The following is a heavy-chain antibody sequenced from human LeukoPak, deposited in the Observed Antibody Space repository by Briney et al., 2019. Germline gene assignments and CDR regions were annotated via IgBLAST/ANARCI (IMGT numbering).Heavy chain of an antibody. V-gene: IGHV3-23*01. CDR2: ISGSGGST. CDR3: AKVHCSSTSCYYYYGMDV. CDR1: GFTFSSYA. D-gene: IGHD2-2*01. Sequence: GGSLRLSCAASGFTFSSYAMSWVRQAPGKGLEWVSAISGSGGSTYYADSVKGRFTISRDNSKNTLYLQMNSLGAEDTAVYYCAKVHCSSTSCYYYYGMDVWGQGTTVTVSS. J-gene: IGHJ6*02.